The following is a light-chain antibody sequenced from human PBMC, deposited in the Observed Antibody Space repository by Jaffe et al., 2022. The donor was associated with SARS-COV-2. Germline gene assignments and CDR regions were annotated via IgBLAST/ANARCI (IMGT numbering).Light chain of an antibody. CDR1: QDINYY. CDR3: QQHDSFPFT. J-gene: IGKJ2*01. CDR2: DAF. Sequence: DIQMTQSPSSLSASVGDRVTITCQASQDINYYLNWYQQKPGKAPNLLIYDAFNLEIGVPSRFGGRRSGTNFTFSISSLRPEDFATYFCQQHDSFPFTFGQGTKLESK. V-gene: IGKV1-33*01.